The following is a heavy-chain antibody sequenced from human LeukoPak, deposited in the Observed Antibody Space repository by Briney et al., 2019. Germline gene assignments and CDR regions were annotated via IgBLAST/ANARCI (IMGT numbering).Heavy chain of an antibody. CDR2: INWNGGST. V-gene: IGHV3-20*04. J-gene: IGHJ6*03. CDR1: GFTFSSYT. Sequence: GGSLRLSCAAAGFTFSSYTMNWVRQAPGKGLEWVSGINWNGGSTGYADSVKGRFTISRDNAKNSLYLQMNSLRAEDTALYYCARGLWFYYYYMDVWGKGTTVTVSS. D-gene: IGHD3-10*01. CDR3: ARGLWFYYYYMDV.